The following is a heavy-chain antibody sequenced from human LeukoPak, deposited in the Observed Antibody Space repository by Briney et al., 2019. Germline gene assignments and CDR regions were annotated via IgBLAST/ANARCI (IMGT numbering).Heavy chain of an antibody. CDR3: ARVVDYDTSGYQTKNWFDP. CDR2: IYPGDSDT. D-gene: IGHD3-22*01. Sequence: GESLKISCKGSQYSFTNSWIAWVRQMPGKGLEWMGIIYPGDSDTRYSPSFQGQVTISADKSISTAYLQWSSLKASDTAMYYCARVVDYDTSGYQTKNWFDPWGQGTLVTVSS. V-gene: IGHV5-51*01. J-gene: IGHJ5*02. CDR1: QYSFTNSW.